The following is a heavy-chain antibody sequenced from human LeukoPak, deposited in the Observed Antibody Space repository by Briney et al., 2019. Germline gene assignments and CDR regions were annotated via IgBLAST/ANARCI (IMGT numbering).Heavy chain of an antibody. CDR3: ARDIALGSWLVRVFDY. J-gene: IGHJ4*02. V-gene: IGHV1-2*02. CDR2: INPNSGGT. CDR1: GYTFTGYY. D-gene: IGHD6-19*01. Sequence: ASVKVSCKASGYTFTGYYMHWVRQAPGQGLEWMGWINPNSGGTNYAQKFQGRVTMTRDTSISTAYMELNRLRSDDTAVYYCARDIALGSWLVRVFDYWGQGTLVTVSS.